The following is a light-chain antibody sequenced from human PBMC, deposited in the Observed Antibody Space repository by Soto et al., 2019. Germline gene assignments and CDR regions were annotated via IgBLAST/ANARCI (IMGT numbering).Light chain of an antibody. Sequence: EIVLTQSPGTLSLSPGERATLSCRASQSVSGSYLAWYQQKYGQAPRLLIYATSRRATGIPDRFSGSWSGTDLTLTISRLAPEEFAVYYCHHYGSSPWTFGQGTTVEIK. CDR2: ATS. V-gene: IGKV3-20*01. CDR3: HHYGSSPWT. J-gene: IGKJ1*01. CDR1: QSVSGSY.